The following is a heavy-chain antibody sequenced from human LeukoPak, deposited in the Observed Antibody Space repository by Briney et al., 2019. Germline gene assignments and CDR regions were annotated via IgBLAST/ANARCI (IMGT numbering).Heavy chain of an antibody. D-gene: IGHD5-18*01. J-gene: IGHJ4*02. V-gene: IGHV1-69*13. CDR2: IIPIFGTA. Sequence: ASVKVSCKASGGTFSSYAISWVRQVPGQGLEWMGGIIPIFGTANYAQKFQGRVTITADESTSTAYMELSSLRSEDTAVYYCAIPTSAGYSYGYDYWGQGTLVTVSS. CDR3: AIPTSAGYSYGYDY. CDR1: GGTFSSYA.